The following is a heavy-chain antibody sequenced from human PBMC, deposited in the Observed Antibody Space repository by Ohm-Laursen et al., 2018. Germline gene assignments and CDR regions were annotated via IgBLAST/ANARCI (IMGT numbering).Heavy chain of an antibody. CDR2: VTADGDHI. CDR3: ASLIRTVTTTDY. Sequence: SLRLSCAASGFTFNNYAMFWVCQAPGTGLEWVALVTADGDHIEYADSVKGRFTISRDNSKNTLYLQMNSLRAEDTAIYYCASLIRTVTTTDYWGQGTLVTVST. V-gene: IGHV3-23*01. CDR1: GFTFNNYA. D-gene: IGHD4-17*01. J-gene: IGHJ4*02.